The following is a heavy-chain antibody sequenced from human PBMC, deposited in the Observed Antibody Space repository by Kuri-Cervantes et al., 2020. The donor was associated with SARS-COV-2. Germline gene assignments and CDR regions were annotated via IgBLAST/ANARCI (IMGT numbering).Heavy chain of an antibody. V-gene: IGHV4-4*07. J-gene: IGHJ2*01. CDR1: GGSISSYY. D-gene: IGHD3-3*01. CDR3: ARALANFWSGSDWYFDL. Sequence: SETLSLTCTVSGGSISSYYWSWIRQPAGKGLEWIGRIYTSGSTNYNPSLKSRVTVSVDTSKNQFSLKLSSVTAADTAVYYCARALANFWSGSDWYFDLWGRGTLVTVSS. CDR2: IYTSGST.